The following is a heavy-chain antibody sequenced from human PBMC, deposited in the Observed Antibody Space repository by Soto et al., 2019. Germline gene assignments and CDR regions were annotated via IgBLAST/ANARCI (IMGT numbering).Heavy chain of an antibody. CDR3: ARQEEGYYDSSGYYYDY. CDR1: GGSISSGGYY. D-gene: IGHD3-22*01. V-gene: IGHV4-31*03. Sequence: SETLSLTCTVSGGSISSGGYYWSWIRQHPGKGLEWIGYIYYSGSTYSNPSLKSRVTISVDTSKNQFSLRLSSVTAADTAVYYCARQEEGYYDSSGYYYDYGGQGTLVTVSS. CDR2: IYYSGST. J-gene: IGHJ4*02.